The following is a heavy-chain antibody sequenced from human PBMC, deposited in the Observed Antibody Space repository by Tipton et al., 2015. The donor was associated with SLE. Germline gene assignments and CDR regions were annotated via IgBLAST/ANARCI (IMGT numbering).Heavy chain of an antibody. CDR2: ISWNGGSI. Sequence: SLRLSCAASGFTFDDYAMHRVRQAPGKGLEWVSGISWNGGSIGYADSVKGRFTISRDNAKNSLYLQMNSLRAEDTALYYCAKGHYYDSSVRAFDIWGQGTMVTVSS. J-gene: IGHJ3*02. CDR3: AKGHYYDSSVRAFDI. D-gene: IGHD3-22*01. V-gene: IGHV3-9*01. CDR1: GFTFDDYA.